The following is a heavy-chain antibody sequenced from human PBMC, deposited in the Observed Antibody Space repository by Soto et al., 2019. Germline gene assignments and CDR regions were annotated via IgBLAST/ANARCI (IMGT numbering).Heavy chain of an antibody. CDR3: ARALFSSSFRWFDP. V-gene: IGHV4-59*01. CDR1: GGSISSYY. CDR2: IYYSGST. Sequence: SETLSLTCTVSGGSISSYYWSWIRQPPGKGLEWIGYIYYSGSTNYNPSLKSRFTISVDTSKNQFSLKLSSVTAADTAVYYCARALFSSSFRWFDPWGQGTLVTV. J-gene: IGHJ5*02. D-gene: IGHD6-13*01.